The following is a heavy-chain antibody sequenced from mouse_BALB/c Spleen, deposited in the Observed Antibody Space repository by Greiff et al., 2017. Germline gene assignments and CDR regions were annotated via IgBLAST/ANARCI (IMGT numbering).Heavy chain of an antibody. V-gene: IGHV1-80*01. CDR1: GYAFSSYW. CDR2: IYPGDGDT. J-gene: IGHJ3*01. D-gene: IGHD2-3*01. CDR3: ARGRDGYSFAY. Sequence: QVQLKESGAELVRPGSSVKISCKASGYAFSSYWMNWVKQRPGQGLEWIGQIYPGDGDTNYNGKFKGKATLTADKSSSTAYMQLSSLTSEDSAVYFCARGRDGYSFAYWGQGTLVTVSA.